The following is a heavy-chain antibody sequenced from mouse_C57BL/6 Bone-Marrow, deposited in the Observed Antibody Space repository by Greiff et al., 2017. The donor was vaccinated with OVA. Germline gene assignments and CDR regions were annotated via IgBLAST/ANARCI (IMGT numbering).Heavy chain of an antibody. D-gene: IGHD1-1*01. Sequence: VQLVESGAELARPGASVKLSCKASGYTFTSYGISWVKQRTGQGLEWIGEIYPRSGNTYYNEKFKGKATLTADKSSSTAYMELRSLTSEDSAVYFCASGAVVAKNAMDYWGQGTSVTVSS. CDR1: GYTFTSYG. J-gene: IGHJ4*01. CDR3: ASGAVVAKNAMDY. CDR2: IYPRSGNT. V-gene: IGHV1-81*01.